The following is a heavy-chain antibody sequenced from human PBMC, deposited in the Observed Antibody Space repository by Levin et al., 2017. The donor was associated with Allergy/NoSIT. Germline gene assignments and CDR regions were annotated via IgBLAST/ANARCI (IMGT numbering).Heavy chain of an antibody. D-gene: IGHD3-3*01. J-gene: IGHJ6*03. CDR1: GDSISRGFYY. Sequence: PSETLSLTCSVSGDSISRGFYYWSWIRQPAGEGLEWIGRIYVTGSTTYSPSLKSRATISLDRSKDQVPLKINPVTAADTAVYYCARDLEGFSSSKPYCYMDVWGKGTTVTVSS. CDR3: ARDLEGFSSSKPYCYMDV. V-gene: IGHV4-61*02. CDR2: IYVTGST.